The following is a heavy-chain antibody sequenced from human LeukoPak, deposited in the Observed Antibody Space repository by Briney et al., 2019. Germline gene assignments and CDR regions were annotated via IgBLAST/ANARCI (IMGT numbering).Heavy chain of an antibody. V-gene: IGHV4-30-4*08. CDR1: GGSISRGDYY. D-gene: IGHD3-22*01. J-gene: IGHJ4*02. CDR3: ARGKTMIIGPYFFDY. Sequence: SQTLSLTCTVSGGSISRGDYYWSWIRQPPGKGLECIGYIYYSGSTYYNPSLKSRVTISVDTSKNQFSLKLSSVTAADTAVYYCARGKTMIIGPYFFDYWGREPWSPSPQ. CDR2: IYYSGST.